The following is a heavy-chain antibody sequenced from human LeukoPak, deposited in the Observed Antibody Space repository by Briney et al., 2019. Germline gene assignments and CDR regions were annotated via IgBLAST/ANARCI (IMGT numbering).Heavy chain of an antibody. V-gene: IGHV3-66*02. Sequence: GGSLRLSWAASGFTVSSNYMSWVRQAPGKGLEWVSVIYSGGSTYYADSVKGRFTISRDNSKNTLYLQMNSLRAEDTAVYYCARGSRITIFGVVHYYMDVWGKGTTVTVSS. CDR1: GFTVSSNY. CDR2: IYSGGST. J-gene: IGHJ6*03. D-gene: IGHD3-3*01. CDR3: ARGSRITIFGVVHYYMDV.